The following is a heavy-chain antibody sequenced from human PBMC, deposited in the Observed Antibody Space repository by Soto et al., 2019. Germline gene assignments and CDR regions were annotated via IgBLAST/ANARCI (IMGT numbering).Heavy chain of an antibody. V-gene: IGHV2-5*02. Sequence: QITLKESGPTLVKPTQTLTLTCTFSGFSLSTSGVGVGWIRQPPGKALEWLALIYWDDDKRYSPSLKSRLTITKDTSKNQVVLTMSNMDPVDTATYYCAHTLVVVTAIPFDYWGQGTLVTVSS. CDR2: IYWDDDK. D-gene: IGHD2-21*02. CDR3: AHTLVVVTAIPFDY. CDR1: GFSLSTSGVG. J-gene: IGHJ4*02.